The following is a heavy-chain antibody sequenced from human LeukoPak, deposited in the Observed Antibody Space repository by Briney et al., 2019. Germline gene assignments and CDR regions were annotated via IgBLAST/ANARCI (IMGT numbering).Heavy chain of an antibody. CDR2: INHSGST. CDR1: GGSFSGYY. CDR3: ARGGYSYGHYYYYYYMDV. V-gene: IGHV4-34*01. D-gene: IGHD5-18*01. Sequence: SETLSLTCAVYGGSFSGYYWSWIRQPPGKGLEWIGEINHSGSTNYNPSLKSRLTISVDTSKNQFSLKLSSVTAADTAVYYCARGGYSYGHYYYYYYMDVWGKGTTVTVSS. J-gene: IGHJ6*03.